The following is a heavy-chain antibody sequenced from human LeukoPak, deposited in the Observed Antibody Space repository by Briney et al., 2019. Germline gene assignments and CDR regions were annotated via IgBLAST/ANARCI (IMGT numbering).Heavy chain of an antibody. Sequence: SETLSLTCTVSGGSISSSSYYWGWIRQPPGKGLEWIGSIYYSGSTYYNPSLKSRVTISVDTSKNQFSLKLSSVTAADTAVYYCARRPNPPHCSSTSCYGGPFDYWGQGTLVTVSS. J-gene: IGHJ4*02. V-gene: IGHV4-39*01. D-gene: IGHD2-2*01. CDR1: GGSISSSSYY. CDR3: ARRPNPPHCSSTSCYGGPFDY. CDR2: IYYSGST.